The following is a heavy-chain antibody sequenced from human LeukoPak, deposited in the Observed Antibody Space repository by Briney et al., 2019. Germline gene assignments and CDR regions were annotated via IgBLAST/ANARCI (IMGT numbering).Heavy chain of an antibody. D-gene: IGHD4-23*01. CDR1: GFTFSSYA. V-gene: IGHV3-64D*09. CDR3: VKDDYGGNGVFDY. CDR2: ISSNGGST. J-gene: IGHJ4*02. Sequence: GGSLKLSCAASGFTFSSYAMHWVRQAPGKGLEYVSAISSNGGSTYYADSVKGRFTISRDNSKNTLYLQMSSLRAEDTAVYYCVKDDYGGNGVFDYWGQGTLVTVSS.